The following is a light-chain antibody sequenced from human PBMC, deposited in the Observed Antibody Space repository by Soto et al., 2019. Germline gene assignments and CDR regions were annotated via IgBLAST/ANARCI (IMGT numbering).Light chain of an antibody. Sequence: DIQMTQSPSTLSASVGDRVTITCRASQSISSWLAWYQQTPGKAPKLLIHKASSLQSGVPSRFSGSGSGTEFTLTVSSLQPDDFATYYCQQSYSTPVTFGGGTKVDIK. CDR2: KAS. J-gene: IGKJ4*01. CDR1: QSISSW. V-gene: IGKV1-5*03. CDR3: QQSYSTPVT.